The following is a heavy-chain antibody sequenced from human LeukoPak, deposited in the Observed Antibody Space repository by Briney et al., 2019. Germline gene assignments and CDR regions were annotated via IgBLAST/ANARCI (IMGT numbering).Heavy chain of an antibody. CDR1: GYAFTGYY. V-gene: IGHV1-2*02. CDR2: INPNSGGT. Sequence: ASVKVSCKASGYAFTGYYMHWLRQAPGQGLEWMGWINPNSGGTNYAQKFQGRVTMTRDTSISTAYMELSRLRSDDTAVYYCARDLSSSKTYYYYYGMDVWGQGTTVTVSS. J-gene: IGHJ6*02. D-gene: IGHD2-2*01. CDR3: ARDLSSSKTYYYYYGMDV.